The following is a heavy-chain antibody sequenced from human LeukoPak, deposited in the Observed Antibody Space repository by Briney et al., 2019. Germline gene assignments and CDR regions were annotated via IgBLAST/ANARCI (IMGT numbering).Heavy chain of an antibody. CDR3: ARERVPYSNSPWLDDY. CDR2: ISYEGSNK. D-gene: IGHD6-13*01. Sequence: GGSLRLSCAASGFTFSSYAMHWVRQAPGKGLEWVAVISYEGSNKYYADSVKGRFTISRDNSKNTLYLQMNSLRAEDTAVYYCARERVPYSNSPWLDDYWGQGTLVTVSS. V-gene: IGHV3-30-3*01. CDR1: GFTFSSYA. J-gene: IGHJ4*02.